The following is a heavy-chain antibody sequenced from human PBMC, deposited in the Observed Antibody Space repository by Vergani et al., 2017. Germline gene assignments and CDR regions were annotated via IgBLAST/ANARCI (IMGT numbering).Heavy chain of an antibody. D-gene: IGHD2-8*02. CDR2: IYYSGST. CDR1: GGSISSSSYY. J-gene: IGHJ6*02. CDR3: ATWSYYGMDV. V-gene: IGHV4-39*01. Sequence: QLQLQESGPGLVKPSETLSLTCTVSGGSISSSSYYWGWVRQPPGKGLEWIGSIYYSGSTYYNPSLKRRVTISVDTSKNQFSLKLSSVTAADTAVYYCATWSYYGMDVWGQGTTVTVSS.